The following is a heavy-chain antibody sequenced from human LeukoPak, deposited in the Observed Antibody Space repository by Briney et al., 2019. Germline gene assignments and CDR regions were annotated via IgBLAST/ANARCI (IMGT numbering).Heavy chain of an antibody. D-gene: IGHD4-11*01. CDR1: GFTFSSYW. CDR3: ARDPSVTYYYYMDV. J-gene: IGHJ6*03. CDR2: IKQDGSEK. Sequence: PGGSLRLSSAASGFTFSSYWMSWVRQAPGKGLEWVANIKQDGSEKYYVDSVKGRFTISRDNAKNSLYLQMNSLRAEDTAVYYCARDPSVTYYYYMDVWGKGTTVTVSS. V-gene: IGHV3-7*01.